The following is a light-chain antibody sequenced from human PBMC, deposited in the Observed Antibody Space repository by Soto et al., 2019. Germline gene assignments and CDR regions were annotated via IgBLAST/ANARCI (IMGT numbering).Light chain of an antibody. J-gene: IGKJ4*01. Sequence: EIVLTQSPGTVSFSPGETATLSCRTSQSVSTYVAWYRQKPGQAPRLLIYDASTRASGIPDRFSGRGSGTDFTLIISRLEPEDFAVYYCQQYGSSPESTFGGGTKVEIE. CDR2: DAS. CDR1: QSVSTY. V-gene: IGKV3-20*01. CDR3: QQYGSSPEST.